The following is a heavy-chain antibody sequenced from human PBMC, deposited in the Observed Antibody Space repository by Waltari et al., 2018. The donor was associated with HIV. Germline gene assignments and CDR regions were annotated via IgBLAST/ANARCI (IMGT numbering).Heavy chain of an antibody. J-gene: IGHJ4*02. D-gene: IGHD6-19*01. CDR1: GGSISSRDSY. Sequence: LPVQVSGPGLVKPSESLSLTCTVSGGSISSRDSYWGLIRQPPGKGLESIGISFYSGNTYSNPSLKSRVTISVDTSESQFSLNLSSVTAADTAVYYCARQWLALYFDYWGQGTLVTVSS. CDR2: SFYSGNT. V-gene: IGHV4-39*07. CDR3: ARQWLALYFDY.